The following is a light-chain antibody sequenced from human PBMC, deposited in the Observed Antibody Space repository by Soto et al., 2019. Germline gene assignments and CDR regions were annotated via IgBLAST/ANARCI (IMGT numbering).Light chain of an antibody. V-gene: IGLV2-14*03. CDR2: DVS. J-gene: IGLJ2*01. Sequence: ALTQPASVSGSPGQSITISCTGTSSDVGTYNYVSWYQQHPGKAPKAMIYDVSNRPSGVSNRFSGSKSGNTASLTISGLQAEDESDYYCSSYTGSSTSVIFGGGTKLTVL. CDR3: SSYTGSSTSVI. CDR1: SSDVGTYNY.